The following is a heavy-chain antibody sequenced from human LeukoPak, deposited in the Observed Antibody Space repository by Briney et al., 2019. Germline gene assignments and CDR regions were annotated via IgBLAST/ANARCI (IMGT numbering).Heavy chain of an antibody. V-gene: IGHV4-34*01. CDR3: ARGRDSYGPDY. Sequence: SETLSLTCAVDGGSVSGYYWSWICQPPGKGLEWIGEINHSGSTNYNPSLKSRVTISVGSSKNQFSLKLSSVTAADTAVQYCARGRDSYGPDYWGQGTLVTVSS. J-gene: IGHJ4*02. D-gene: IGHD5-18*01. CDR1: GGSVSGYY. CDR2: INHSGST.